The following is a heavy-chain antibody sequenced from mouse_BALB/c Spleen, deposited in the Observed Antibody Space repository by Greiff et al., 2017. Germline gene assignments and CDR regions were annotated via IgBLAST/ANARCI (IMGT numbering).Heavy chain of an antibody. CDR3: ARIYDGYYEDY. CDR2: ISYDGSN. J-gene: IGHJ2*01. Sequence: VQLKESGPGLVKPSQSLSLTCSVTGYSITSGYYWNWIRQFPGNKLEWMGYISYDGSNNYNPSLKNRISITRDTSKNQFFLKLNSVTTEDTATYYCARIYDGYYEDYWGQGTTLTVSS. V-gene: IGHV3-6*02. D-gene: IGHD2-3*01. CDR1: GYSITSGYY.